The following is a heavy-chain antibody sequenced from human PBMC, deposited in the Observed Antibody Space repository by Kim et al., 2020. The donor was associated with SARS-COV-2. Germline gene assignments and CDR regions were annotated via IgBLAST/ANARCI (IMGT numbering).Heavy chain of an antibody. V-gene: IGHV4-59*09. J-gene: IGHJ4*02. CDR3: ARGGVATIWSY. D-gene: IGHD5-12*01. Sequence: TNYNPALKSRVTMSVDTSKNQCSLNLTSVTPADTAVYYCARGGVATIWSYWGQGTLVSVSS. CDR2: T.